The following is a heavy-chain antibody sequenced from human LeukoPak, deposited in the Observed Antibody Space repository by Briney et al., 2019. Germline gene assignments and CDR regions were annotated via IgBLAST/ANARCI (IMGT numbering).Heavy chain of an antibody. Sequence: GGSLRLSCAASGFTFSSYEMNWVRQAPGKGLEWVSYISSSGSTIYYANSVKGRFTISRDNAKNSLYLQINGLEAEDTAVYYCARAYQRLGGLSFPDSWGQGTLITVSS. CDR1: GFTFSSYE. J-gene: IGHJ5*01. CDR3: ARAYQRLGGLSFPDS. D-gene: IGHD3-16*02. CDR2: ISSSGSTI. V-gene: IGHV3-48*03.